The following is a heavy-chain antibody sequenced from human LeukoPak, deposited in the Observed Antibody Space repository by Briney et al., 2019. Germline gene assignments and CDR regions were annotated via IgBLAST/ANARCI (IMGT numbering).Heavy chain of an antibody. CDR2: IYHSGST. CDR1: GGSISSSYY. J-gene: IGHJ3*02. D-gene: IGHD4/OR15-4a*01. V-gene: IGHV4-39*07. Sequence: SETLSLTFTVSGGSISSSYYWGWIRQPPGKGLQWIGSIYHSGSTYYNPSLKSRVTISVDTSKNQFSLKLSSVTAADTAVYYCARVPVLKGAFDIWGQGTMVTVSS. CDR3: ARVPVLKGAFDI.